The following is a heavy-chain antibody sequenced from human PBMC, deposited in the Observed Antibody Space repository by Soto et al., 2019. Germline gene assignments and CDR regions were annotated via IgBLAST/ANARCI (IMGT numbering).Heavy chain of an antibody. V-gene: IGHV4-39*02. CDR3: AREGYYGSGGYYNSPYYYYYMDV. Sequence: SETLSLTCTVSGGSISSSSYYWGWIRQPPGKGLEWIGSIYYSGSTYYNPSLKSRVTISVDTSKNQFSLKLSSVTAADTAVYYCAREGYYGSGGYYNSPYYYYYMDVWGKGTTVTVSS. D-gene: IGHD3-10*01. CDR2: IYYSGST. J-gene: IGHJ6*03. CDR1: GGSISSSSYY.